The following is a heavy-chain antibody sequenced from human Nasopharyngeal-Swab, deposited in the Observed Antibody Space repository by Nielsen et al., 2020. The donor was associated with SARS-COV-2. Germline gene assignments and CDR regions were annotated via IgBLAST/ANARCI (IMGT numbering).Heavy chain of an antibody. J-gene: IGHJ4*02. CDR2: MSYDGSDK. V-gene: IGHV3-30*18. CDR3: AKGLPPSYYYDTSGYYLDY. D-gene: IGHD3-22*01. Sequence: GGSLRLSCAASGFAFSVYGMHWVRQAPGKGLEWVAVMSYDGSDKYYADSVQGRFTISRDNSKNTLYLQMNRLRVEDTAMYYCAKGLPPSYYYDTSGYYLDYWGQGTLVTVSS. CDR1: GFAFSVYG.